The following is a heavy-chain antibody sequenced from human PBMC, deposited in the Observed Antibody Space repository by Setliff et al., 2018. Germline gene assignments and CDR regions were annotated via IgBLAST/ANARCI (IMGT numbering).Heavy chain of an antibody. CDR3: ARDLTGTSGY. CDR1: GYTFTSYV. J-gene: IGHJ4*02. V-gene: IGHV1-3*04. CDR2: INTGNGNT. Sequence: GASMKVSCKASGYTFTSYVMHWVRQAPGQRLEWMGWINTGNGNTKYSQKFQGRVTITTDTSASTAYMELSSLRSEDTAVFYCARDLTGTSGYWGQGTLVTVS. D-gene: IGHD1-7*01.